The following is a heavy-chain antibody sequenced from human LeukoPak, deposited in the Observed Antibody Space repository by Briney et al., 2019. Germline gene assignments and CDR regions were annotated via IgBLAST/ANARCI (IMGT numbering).Heavy chain of an antibody. V-gene: IGHV3-23*01. D-gene: IGHD2-21*02. CDR1: GFRFSSYA. J-gene: IGHJ4*02. CDR2: ISGSGSNT. CDR3: AKHRPYCGGDCYFSLDY. Sequence: GGSLSLSCAASGFRFSSYAMSWVRQAPGKGLEWVSAISGSGSNTFYADSVKGRFTISRDNSKNTLYLQMNSLRAEDTAVYYCAKHRPYCGGDCYFSLDYWGQGTLVTASS.